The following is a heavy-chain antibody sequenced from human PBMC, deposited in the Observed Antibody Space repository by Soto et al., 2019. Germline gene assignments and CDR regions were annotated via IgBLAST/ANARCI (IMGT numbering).Heavy chain of an antibody. CDR2: IKSKSEGGTT. CDR3: ATGLYCTSTTCRIFDY. J-gene: IGHJ4*02. Sequence: DVQLVESGGGLVKPGGSLRLSCAASGFTFTNAWMNWVRQAPGKGLEWVAHIKSKSEGGTTDYAEPVKGRFTISRDDLKNTLYLQMNSLKTEDTAVYYCATGLYCTSTTCRIFDYWGQGTLVTVSS. V-gene: IGHV3-15*07. D-gene: IGHD2-2*01. CDR1: GFTFTNAW.